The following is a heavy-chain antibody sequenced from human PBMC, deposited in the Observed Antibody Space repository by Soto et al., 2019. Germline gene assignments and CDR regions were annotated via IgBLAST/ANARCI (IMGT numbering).Heavy chain of an antibody. V-gene: IGHV4-31*03. CDR1: GGPVINGDSY. Sequence: QVQLQESGPGLVKPSQTLSLTCTVSGGPVINGDSYLNWIRQHPEKGLEWMGYSNYRGTTNYNAALKSRILISVDTSKNQFSLRLTSVTAAYTAVYYCARDAPGAAPYLGQGTLVTVSS. J-gene: IGHJ4*02. D-gene: IGHD6-13*01. CDR3: ARDAPGAAPY. CDR2: SNYRGTT.